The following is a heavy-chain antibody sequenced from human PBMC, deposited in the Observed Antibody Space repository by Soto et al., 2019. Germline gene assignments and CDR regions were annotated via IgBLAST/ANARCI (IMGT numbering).Heavy chain of an antibody. V-gene: IGHV1-2*02. CDR3: ARGRRYLGFDP. Sequence: ASVKVSCKASGYTFTGYYMQWVRQAPGQGLEWMGWINPNSGGTNYAQRFQGRVTMTRDTSISTAYMELSSLRSEDTAVYYCARGRRYLGFDPWGPGTLVTVSS. J-gene: IGHJ5*02. D-gene: IGHD1-1*01. CDR1: GYTFTGYY. CDR2: INPNSGGT.